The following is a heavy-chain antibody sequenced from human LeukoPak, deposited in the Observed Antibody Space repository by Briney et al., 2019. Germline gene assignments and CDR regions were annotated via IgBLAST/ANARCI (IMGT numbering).Heavy chain of an antibody. D-gene: IGHD5-12*01. V-gene: IGHV3-30-3*01. CDR3: ERGTIVATIHADY. CDR1: GFTFSSYA. J-gene: IGHJ4*02. Sequence: PGGSLRLSCAASGFTFSSYAMHWVRQAPGKGLEWVAVISYDGSNKYYADSVKGRSTISRDNSKNTLYLQMNSLRAEDTAVYYCERGTIVATIHADYWGQGTLVTVSS. CDR2: ISYDGSNK.